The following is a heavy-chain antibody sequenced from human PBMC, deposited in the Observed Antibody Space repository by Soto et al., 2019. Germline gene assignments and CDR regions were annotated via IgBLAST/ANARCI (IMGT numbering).Heavy chain of an antibody. CDR2: ISWNGDNI. J-gene: IGHJ4*02. CDR3: AKDRQGGGIFVVLGDY. D-gene: IGHD2-15*01. Sequence: EVQLMESGGGLVQPGRSLRLSCAASGFTFDEYAMHWVRQVPGKGLEWVSSISWNGDNIGYADSVKGRFSISRDNARDSLYLQMNSLRAEDTAFYFCAKDRQGGGIFVVLGDYWGQGTLVTVSS. CDR1: GFTFDEYA. V-gene: IGHV3-9*01.